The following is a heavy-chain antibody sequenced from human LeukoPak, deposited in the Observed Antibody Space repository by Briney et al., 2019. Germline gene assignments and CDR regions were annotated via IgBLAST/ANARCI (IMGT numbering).Heavy chain of an antibody. CDR2: IIRIFGTA. V-gene: IGHV1-69*05. D-gene: IGHD1-14*01. CDR3: ASSVSRSSYWFDP. J-gene: IGHJ5*02. Sequence: SVKVSCKASGGTCISYAISWVRQAPAQGLEGMGGIIRIFGTANYAQKFQGRVTITTDESTSTAYMELSSLRSEDTAVYYCASSVSRSSYWFDPWGQGTLVTVSS. CDR1: GGTCISYA.